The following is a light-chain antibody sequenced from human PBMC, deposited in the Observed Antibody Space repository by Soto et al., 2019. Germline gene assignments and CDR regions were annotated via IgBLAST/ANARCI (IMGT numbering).Light chain of an antibody. Sequence: QSVLTQPASVSGSPGQSITISCIGTSSDIGGYNFVSWYHQHPGKAPKLLIYEVNNRPSGVSNRFSGSKSGSTASLTISGLQAEDEGDYYCSSYTTSSILAIFGGGTKVTVL. CDR1: SSDIGGYNF. J-gene: IGLJ2*01. CDR3: SSYTTSSILAI. V-gene: IGLV2-14*01. CDR2: EVN.